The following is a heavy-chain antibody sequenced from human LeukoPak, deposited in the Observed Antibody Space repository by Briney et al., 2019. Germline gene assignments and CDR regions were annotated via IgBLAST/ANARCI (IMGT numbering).Heavy chain of an antibody. J-gene: IGHJ4*02. CDR3: ARRGADDYGDYGFDF. CDR1: GGSISSYY. CDR2: IFYRGST. V-gene: IGHV4-59*08. D-gene: IGHD4-17*01. Sequence: SSETLSLTCTVSGGSISSYYWTWIRQPPRKGLEWIGYIFYRGSTNYNPSLKSRVTISVDTSKNQFSLKLNSVTAADTAVYYCARRGADDYGDYGFDFWGQGTLVTVSS.